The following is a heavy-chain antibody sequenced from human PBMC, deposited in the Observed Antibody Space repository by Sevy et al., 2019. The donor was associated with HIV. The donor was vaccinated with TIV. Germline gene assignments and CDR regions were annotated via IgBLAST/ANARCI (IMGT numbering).Heavy chain of an antibody. D-gene: IGHD2-2*01. V-gene: IGHV4-59*01. CDR3: ARGGPNQHQLDYFDY. CDR1: GVTISPYY. Sequence: SETLSLTCTVSGVTISPYYWAWIWQPPGKGLECIGFSGSSNYNPSLKSRVTTSVDTSKNQFSLKLSSVTAADTAIYYCARGGPNQHQLDYFDYWGQGTLVTVSS. CDR2: SGSS. J-gene: IGHJ4*02.